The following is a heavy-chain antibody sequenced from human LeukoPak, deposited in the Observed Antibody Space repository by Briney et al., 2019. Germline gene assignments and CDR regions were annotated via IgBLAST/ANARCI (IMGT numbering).Heavy chain of an antibody. J-gene: IGHJ5*02. CDR2: IYYSGST. CDR3: AREYSYGSWFDP. Sequence: SETLSLTCTVSGGSISSYYWSWIRQPPGKGLEWIGYIYYSGSTNYNPSLKSRVTISVDTSENQFSLKLSSVTAADTAVYYCAREYSYGSWFDPWGQGTLVTVSS. V-gene: IGHV4-59*01. CDR1: GGSISSYY. D-gene: IGHD5-18*01.